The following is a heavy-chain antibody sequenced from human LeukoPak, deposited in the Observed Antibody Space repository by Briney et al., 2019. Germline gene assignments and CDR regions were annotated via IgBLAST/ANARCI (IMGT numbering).Heavy chain of an antibody. Sequence: ASETLSLTCTVSGGSISSYYWSWIRQPPGKGLEWIGYIYYSGSTNYNPSLKNRVTISVDTSKNQFSLKLSSVTAADTAVYYCARANGDYNYYYGMDVWGQGTTVTVSS. CDR1: GGSISSYY. V-gene: IGHV4-59*01. CDR2: IYYSGST. CDR3: ARANGDYNYYYGMDV. D-gene: IGHD4-17*01. J-gene: IGHJ6*02.